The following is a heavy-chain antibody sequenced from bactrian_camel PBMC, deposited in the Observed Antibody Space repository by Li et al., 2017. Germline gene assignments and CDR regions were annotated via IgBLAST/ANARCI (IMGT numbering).Heavy chain of an antibody. CDR2: IRSNGVQ. Sequence: HVQLVESGGGSVQAGGSLRLSCVVSGYTYRDYCMGWFRQAPESECELVSSIRSNGVQHYSDSVKGRFAISLDKVKNTMYLQMNSLKPEDTAVYYCAAQLESGTYRGQCGDDFAHWGQGTQVTVS. CDR3: AAQLESGTYRGQCGDDFAH. V-gene: IGHV3S55*01. CDR1: GYTYRDYC. J-gene: IGHJ4*01. D-gene: IGHD7*01.